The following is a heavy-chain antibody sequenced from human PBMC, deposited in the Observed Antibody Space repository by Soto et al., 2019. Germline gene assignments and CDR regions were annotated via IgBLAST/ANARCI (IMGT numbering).Heavy chain of an antibody. J-gene: IGHJ5*02. CDR1: GYTFTSYD. D-gene: IGHD6-19*01. V-gene: IGHV1-8*01. CDR3: ASSPLGYSSGWYGLKIYNWFDP. Sequence: VASVKVSCKAPGYTFTSYDINWVRQATGQGLEWMGWMNPNSGNTGYAKKFQGRVTMTRNTSISTAYMELSSLRSEDTAVYYCASSPLGYSSGWYGLKIYNWFDPWGQGTLFTVSS. CDR2: MNPNSGNT.